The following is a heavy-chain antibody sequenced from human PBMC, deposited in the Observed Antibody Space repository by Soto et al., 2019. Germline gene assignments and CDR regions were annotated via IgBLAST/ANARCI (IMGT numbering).Heavy chain of an antibody. D-gene: IGHD1-20*01. Sequence: QITLKESGPTLVKPTQTLTLTCTFSGFSLSTSGVGVGWIRQPPGKALEWLALIYWDDDKGYSPSLKSRRTINKDTYKYQVVVTMTNMDPVDTATYYCTHSPITGDFDYWGQGTLVTVSS. CDR2: IYWDDDK. V-gene: IGHV2-5*02. J-gene: IGHJ4*02. CDR1: GFSLSTSGVG. CDR3: THSPITGDFDY.